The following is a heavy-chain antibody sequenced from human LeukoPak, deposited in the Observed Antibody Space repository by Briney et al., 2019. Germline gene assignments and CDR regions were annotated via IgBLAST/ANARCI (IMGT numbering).Heavy chain of an antibody. CDR1: GFTFSTYA. V-gene: IGHV3-23*01. Sequence: GGSLRLSCAASGFTFSTYAMSWVRQAPGKGLEWVSDFSGSGGSTYYADSVKGRFTISRDNSKNTLYLQMNSLRAEDTAVYYGAKSDRVPGRDVGGERTRLTVS. J-gene: IGHJ6*02. CDR3: AKSDRVPGRDV. CDR2: FSGSGGST. D-gene: IGHD3-10*01.